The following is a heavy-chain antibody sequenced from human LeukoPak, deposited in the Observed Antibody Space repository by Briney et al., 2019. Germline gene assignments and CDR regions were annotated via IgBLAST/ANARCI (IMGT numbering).Heavy chain of an antibody. CDR1: GFTFSNYW. Sequence: AGGSLRLSCAASGFTFSNYWMTWVRQAPGKGLEWISYISLSSGTIYYADSVKGRFTISRDNAKNSLYLQMNSLRDEDTAVYYCARDRGYCSGGSCYTYYFDYWGQGTLVTVSS. CDR3: ARDRGYCSGGSCYTYYFDY. V-gene: IGHV3-48*02. D-gene: IGHD2-15*01. CDR2: ISLSSGTI. J-gene: IGHJ4*02.